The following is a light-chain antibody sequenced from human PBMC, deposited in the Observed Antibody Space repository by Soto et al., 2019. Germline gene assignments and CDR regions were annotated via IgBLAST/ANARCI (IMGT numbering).Light chain of an antibody. CDR2: DDS. CDR1: DIESKS. J-gene: IGLJ1*01. V-gene: IGLV3-21*02. CDR3: QVWDSSSDHYV. Sequence: SYELTQPPSVSVAPGQTARITCWGNDIESKSVHWYQQKPGQAPVLVVYDDSDRPSGTPERFSGSNSGNTATLTISRVEAGDEADYYCQVWDSSSDHYVFGTGTKVTVL.